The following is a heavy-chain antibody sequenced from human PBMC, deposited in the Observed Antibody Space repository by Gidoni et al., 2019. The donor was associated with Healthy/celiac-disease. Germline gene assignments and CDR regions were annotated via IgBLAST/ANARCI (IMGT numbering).Heavy chain of an antibody. Sequence: QVQLQQWGAGLLKPSETLSLTCAVYGGSFSGYYWSWIRQPPGKGLEWIGEINHSGSTNYNPSLKSRVTISVDTSKNQFSLKLSSVTAADTAVYYCARESRGSGWYYFDYWGQGTLVTVSS. CDR1: GGSFSGYY. CDR2: INHSGST. CDR3: ARESRGSGWYYFDY. D-gene: IGHD6-19*01. V-gene: IGHV4-34*01. J-gene: IGHJ4*02.